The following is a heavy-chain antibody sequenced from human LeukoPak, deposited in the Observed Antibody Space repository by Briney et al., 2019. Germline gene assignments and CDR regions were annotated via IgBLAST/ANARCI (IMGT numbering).Heavy chain of an antibody. CDR3: ARRALRYRSSTSCPAKYNGVGV. J-gene: IGHJ6*04. CDR1: GFIFSSYW. V-gene: IGHV3-7*03. D-gene: IGHD2-2*01. CDR2: IKEDGSEK. Sequence: GVLRLSCAASGFIFSSYWMSWVRQAPGKGLEWVANIKEDGSEKYYVDSVKGRFTISRDNAKNSLYLQTNSLRAEDTAVYYWARRALRYRSSTSCPAKYNGVGVWGKGTPVTASS.